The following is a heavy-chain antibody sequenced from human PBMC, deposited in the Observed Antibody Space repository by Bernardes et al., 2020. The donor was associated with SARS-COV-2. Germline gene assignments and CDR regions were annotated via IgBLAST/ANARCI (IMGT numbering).Heavy chain of an antibody. CDR3: ARRSGTGAFDI. CDR2: IYYSGST. CDR1: GGSISSSSYY. D-gene: IGHD1-26*01. Sequence: ETLSLTCTVSGGSISSSSYYWGWIRQPPGKGLEWIGSIYYSGSTYYNPSLKSRVTISVDTSKNQFSLKLSSVTAADTAVYYCARRSGTGAFDIWGQGTMVTVSS. V-gene: IGHV4-39*01. J-gene: IGHJ3*02.